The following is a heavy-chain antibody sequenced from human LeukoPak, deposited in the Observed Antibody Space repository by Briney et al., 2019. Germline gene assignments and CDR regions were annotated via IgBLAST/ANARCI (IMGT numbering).Heavy chain of an antibody. CDR2: ISSSSSYI. Sequence: PGGSLRLSCAASGFTFSSYAMSWVRQAPGKGLEWVSSISSSSSYIYYADSVKGRFTISRDNAKNSLYLQMNSLRAEDTAVYYCASDLFGELPRMDVWGQGTTVTVSS. D-gene: IGHD3-10*02. V-gene: IGHV3-21*01. CDR1: GFTFSSYA. J-gene: IGHJ6*02. CDR3: ASDLFGELPRMDV.